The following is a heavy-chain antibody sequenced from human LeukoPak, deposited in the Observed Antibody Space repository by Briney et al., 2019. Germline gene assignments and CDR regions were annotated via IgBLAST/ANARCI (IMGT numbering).Heavy chain of an antibody. V-gene: IGHV1-69*13. CDR2: IIPIFGTA. CDR1: GGTFSSYA. Sequence: GASVKVSCKASGGTFSSYAISWVRQAPGQGLEWMGGIIPIFGTANYAQKFQGRVTITADESTSTAYMELSSLRPEDTAVYYCATDSAGWYSGGFDYWGQGTLVTVSS. J-gene: IGHJ4*02. CDR3: ATDSAGWYSGGFDY. D-gene: IGHD6-19*01.